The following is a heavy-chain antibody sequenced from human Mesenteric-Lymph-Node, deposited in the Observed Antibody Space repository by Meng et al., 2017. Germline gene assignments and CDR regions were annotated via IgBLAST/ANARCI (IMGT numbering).Heavy chain of an antibody. J-gene: IGHJ4*02. V-gene: IGHV4-34*01. CDR3: ARHHHSPTFDY. CDR2: IDHSGST. CDR1: GGSLSDYS. Sequence: QVQLQEPGPGLVKPSETLSLTCAVYGGSLSDYSWNWIRQSPGKGLEWIGQIDHSGSTNYNPSLKSRVSISVDTSKNQFSLKLSSVTAADTAVYYCARHHHSPTFDYWGQGTLVTVSS. D-gene: IGHD1-14*01.